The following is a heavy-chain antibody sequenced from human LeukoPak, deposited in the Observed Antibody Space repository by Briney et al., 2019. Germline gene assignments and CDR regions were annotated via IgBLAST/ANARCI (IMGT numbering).Heavy chain of an antibody. CDR3: ARGGKSGWLTEYYFDY. J-gene: IGHJ4*02. Sequence: SETLSLTCAVYGGSFSGYYWCWIRQPPGKGLERMGEINHSGSTNYNPSLKSRDTISVDTSKNPFSLKLRSVTAADTDVYYCARGGKSGWLTEYYFDYWGQGTLVTVSS. V-gene: IGHV4-34*01. D-gene: IGHD6-19*01. CDR2: INHSGST. CDR1: GGSFSGYY.